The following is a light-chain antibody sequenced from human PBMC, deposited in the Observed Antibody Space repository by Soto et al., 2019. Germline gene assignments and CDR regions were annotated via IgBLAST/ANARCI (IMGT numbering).Light chain of an antibody. CDR2: DSS. V-gene: IGKV1-33*01. Sequence: DNPMTQSPSSLSASVGDRVTITCQASQDISNYLNWYQQKPGKAPNLLIYDSSKLEPGVPSRFSGGGSGTDFTFTISSLQPEDIATYFCQQYDNLPLTFGGGTKVDIK. J-gene: IGKJ4*01. CDR3: QQYDNLPLT. CDR1: QDISNY.